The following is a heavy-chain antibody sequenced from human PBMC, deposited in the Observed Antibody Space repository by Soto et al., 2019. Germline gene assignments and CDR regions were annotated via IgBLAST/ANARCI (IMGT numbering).Heavy chain of an antibody. V-gene: IGHV4-39*01. D-gene: IGHD1-1*01. CDR3: ARQILEAGTIDFFDY. Sequence: TLSLTCTVSGGSISSSSYYWGWIRQPPGKGLEWIGSIYYSGSTYYNPSLKSRVTISVDTSKNQFSLKLSSVTAADTAVYYCARQILEAGTIDFFDYWGQGTLVTVS. CDR1: GGSISSSSYY. CDR2: IYYSGST. J-gene: IGHJ4*02.